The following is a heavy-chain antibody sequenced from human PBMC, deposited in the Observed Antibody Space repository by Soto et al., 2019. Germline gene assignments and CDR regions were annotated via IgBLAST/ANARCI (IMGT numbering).Heavy chain of an antibody. CDR3: ARERYQVISDGMDV. D-gene: IGHD2-2*01. J-gene: IGHJ6*02. CDR1: GYTFTGYY. Sequence: QVQLVQSGADVKTPGASVRVSCKASGYTFTGYYVHWXREAXXXGLEWMGWINPETGGTSYAQKFQGRVTLSRDTSINTAYLELSRLRFDDAAVYFCARERYQVISDGMDVWGQGTTVTVSS. V-gene: IGHV1-2*02. CDR2: INPETGGT.